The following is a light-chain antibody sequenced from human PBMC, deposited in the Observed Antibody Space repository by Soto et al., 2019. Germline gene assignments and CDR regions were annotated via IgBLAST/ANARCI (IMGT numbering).Light chain of an antibody. V-gene: IGKV1-8*01. J-gene: IGKJ1*01. Sequence: AIQMTQSPSSLSASVGDRVTITCRASQGISSYLALYQQKPGKAPKLLIYAASTLQSGVPSRFSGSGSGTDFTLTISCLQSEDFATYYCQQYYSYPWTFGQGTKVDIK. CDR2: AAS. CDR3: QQYYSYPWT. CDR1: QGISSY.